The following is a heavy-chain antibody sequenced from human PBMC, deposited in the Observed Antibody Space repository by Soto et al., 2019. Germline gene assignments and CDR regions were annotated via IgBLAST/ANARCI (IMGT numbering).Heavy chain of an antibody. CDR2: IYYNGNA. Sequence: SETLSLTCTVSSASINSGDYYWNWIRQPPGKGLEWIGFIYYNGNAYYNPSLQSRVTISIDTSKNQFSVKLTSVTAADTAVYYSARGGYYDSSGYLSYWGHGTLVTVSS. CDR1: SASINSGDYY. D-gene: IGHD3-22*01. CDR3: ARGGYYDSSGYLSY. V-gene: IGHV4-30-4*01. J-gene: IGHJ4*01.